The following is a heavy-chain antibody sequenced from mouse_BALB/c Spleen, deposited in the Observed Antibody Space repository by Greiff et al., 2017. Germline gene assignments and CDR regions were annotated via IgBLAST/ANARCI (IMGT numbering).Heavy chain of an antibody. CDR3: AVTETVAGFAY. CDR1: GFSLTSYG. CDR2: IWSGGST. Sequence: QVQLQQSGPGLVQPSQSLSITCTVSGFSLTSYGVHWVRQSPGQGLEWLGVIWSGGSTDYNAAFISRLSISKDNSKSQVFFKMNSLQANDTAIYYCAVTETVAGFAYWGQGTLVTVSA. J-gene: IGHJ3*01. V-gene: IGHV2-2*02. D-gene: IGHD1-1*01.